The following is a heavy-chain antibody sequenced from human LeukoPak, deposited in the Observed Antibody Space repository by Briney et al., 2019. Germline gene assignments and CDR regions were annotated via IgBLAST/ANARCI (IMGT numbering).Heavy chain of an antibody. Sequence: VTVSFQACGYTLTRYYMHWVRQAPGQGREWMGGIRRECGCKNDAQKFKRRVTMTRDTSISTANMELSRLRSDDTAVYYGARDHARSRALIVYRWQGSTVTISS. CDR2: IRRECGCK. CDR1: GYTLTRYY. V-gene: IGHV1-2*02. CDR3: ARDHARSRALIVY. J-gene: IGHJ4*02.